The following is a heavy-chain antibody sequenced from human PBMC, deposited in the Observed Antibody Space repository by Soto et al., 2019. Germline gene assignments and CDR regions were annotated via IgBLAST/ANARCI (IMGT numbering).Heavy chain of an antibody. D-gene: IGHD3-22*01. V-gene: IGHV3-33*01. CDR3: ARDRYSYDNRAYQGVDWYFDL. CDR2: IWYDGSHE. Sequence: QVQLVESGGGVVQPGRSLRLSCAASGFIFSNYGMHWVRQAPGKGLEWVAVIWYDGSHESYADSVKGRFTISRDNSKNTLFLQMNSLRAEDTAVYYCARDRYSYDNRAYQGVDWYFDLWGRGTLVTVSS. CDR1: GFIFSNYG. J-gene: IGHJ2*01.